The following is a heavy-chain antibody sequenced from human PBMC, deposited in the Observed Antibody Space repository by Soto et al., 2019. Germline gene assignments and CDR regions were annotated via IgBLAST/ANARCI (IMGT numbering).Heavy chain of an antibody. CDR3: ARDTGDGTFDF. D-gene: IGHD7-27*01. CDR2: INAGYGNT. J-gene: IGHJ4*02. CDR1: GYTFSSYA. V-gene: IGHV1-3*01. Sequence: QVHLVQSGAEVRKPGASVKVSCKASGYTFSSYAIHWVRQAPGQRLEWMGWINAGYGNTKSTQKFQDRVTISRDTSASTSYMELTNLRSEDTAVYYCARDTGDGTFDFWGQGTLVTVSS.